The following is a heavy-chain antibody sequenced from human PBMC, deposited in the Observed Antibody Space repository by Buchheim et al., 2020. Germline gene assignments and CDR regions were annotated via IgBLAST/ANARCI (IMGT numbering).Heavy chain of an antibody. CDR3: ARSYDSRGYYQLFDY. V-gene: IGHV1-3*01. D-gene: IGHD3-22*01. J-gene: IGHJ4*02. CDR2: INAGNGDT. Sequence: VKKPGASVKVSCKASGYTFISYAIHWVRQAPGQRLEWMGWINAGNGDTKYSQRFQGRVTITRDTSARTAYMALSSLRSEETAVYYCARSYDSRGYYQLFDYWGQGTL. CDR1: GYTFISYA.